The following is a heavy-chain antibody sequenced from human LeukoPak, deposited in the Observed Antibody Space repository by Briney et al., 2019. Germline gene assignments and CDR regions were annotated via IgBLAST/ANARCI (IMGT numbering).Heavy chain of an antibody. CDR2: ISSTSTYI. CDR3: AKGGGDSFDY. J-gene: IGHJ4*02. Sequence: GGSLRLSCVVSGFTFSSSNMNWVRQAPGKGLEWVSSISSTSTYIYYADSVKGRFTISRDNSKNTLYLQMNSLRAEDTAVYYCAKGGGDSFDYWGQGTLVTVSS. V-gene: IGHV3-21*01. CDR1: GFTFSSSN.